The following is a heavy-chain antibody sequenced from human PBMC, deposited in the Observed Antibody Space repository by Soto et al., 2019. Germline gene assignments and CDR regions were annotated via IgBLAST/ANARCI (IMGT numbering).Heavy chain of an antibody. CDR3: ARDVGATYNLYYYYYGMDV. J-gene: IGHJ6*02. CDR1: GDSVSSNSAA. CDR2: TYYRSKWYN. Sequence: SQTLSLTCAISGDSVSSNSAAWNWIRQSPSRGLEWLGRTYYRSKWYNDYAVSVKSRITINPDTSKNQFSLQLNSVTPEDTAVYYCARDVGATYNLYYYYYGMDVWGQGTTVTVSS. V-gene: IGHV6-1*01. D-gene: IGHD1-26*01.